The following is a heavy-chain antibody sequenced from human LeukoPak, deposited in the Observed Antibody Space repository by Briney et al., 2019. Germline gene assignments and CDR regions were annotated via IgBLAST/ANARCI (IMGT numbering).Heavy chain of an antibody. CDR2: IYYSGST. V-gene: IGHV4-39*01. J-gene: IGHJ5*02. D-gene: IGHD6-13*01. Sequence: KPSETLSLTCTVSGGSISSSSYYWGWIRQPPGRGLEWIGSIYYSGSTYYNPSLKSRVTISVDTSKNQFSLKLSSVTAADTAVYYCARQASSWLIFDPWGQGTLVTVSS. CDR1: GGSISSSSYY. CDR3: ARQASSWLIFDP.